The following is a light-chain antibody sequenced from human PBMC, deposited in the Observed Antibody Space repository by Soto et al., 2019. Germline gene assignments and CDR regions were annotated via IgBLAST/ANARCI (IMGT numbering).Light chain of an antibody. V-gene: IGLV1-44*01. Sequence: QSVLTQPPSASGTPGQRVTISCSGSSSNIGSNPVNWYQQLPGTAPKLLIYNNNQRPSGVPDRFSGSKSGTSASLAISGLQSEDEADYYCAAWDDSLKGWVFGGGTKVTVL. J-gene: IGLJ3*02. CDR1: SSNIGSNP. CDR3: AAWDDSLKGWV. CDR2: NNN.